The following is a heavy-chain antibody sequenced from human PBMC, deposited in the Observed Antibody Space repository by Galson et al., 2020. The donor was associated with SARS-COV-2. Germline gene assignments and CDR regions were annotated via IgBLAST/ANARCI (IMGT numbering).Heavy chain of an antibody. Sequence: GESLKISCAASGFTFGDYGMSWVRQVPGKGLEWVSGINWNGGITSYADSVKGRFTISRDNAKNSLYLQMGSLSVGDTALYYCARDLWFRHGSSFPWDYWGQGTLVTVSS. CDR2: INWNGGIT. CDR1: GFTFGDYG. D-gene: IGHD3-10*01. V-gene: IGHV3-20*04. J-gene: IGHJ4*02. CDR3: ARDLWFRHGSSFPWDY.